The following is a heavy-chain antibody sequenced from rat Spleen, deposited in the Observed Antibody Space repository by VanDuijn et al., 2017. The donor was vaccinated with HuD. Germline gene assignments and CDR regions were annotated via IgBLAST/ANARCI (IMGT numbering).Heavy chain of an antibody. CDR2: ISYDDSST. Sequence: EVQLVESDGGLVQPGRSLKLSCAASGFTFSDYYMAWVRQAPTKGLEWVATISYDDSSTYYRDSVKGRFTISRDNAKSTLYLQMDSLRSEDTATYYCARADSSYRMFTYWGQGTLVTVSS. V-gene: IGHV5-29*01. D-gene: IGHD1-2*01. CDR1: GFTFSDYY. J-gene: IGHJ3*01. CDR3: ARADSSYRMFTY.